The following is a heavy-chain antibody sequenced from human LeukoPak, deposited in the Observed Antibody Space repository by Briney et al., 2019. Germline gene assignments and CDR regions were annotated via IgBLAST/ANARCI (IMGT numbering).Heavy chain of an antibody. CDR2: IYPGDSDT. Sequence: NLGESLKISCQGSGYTFTSYWIGWVRQMPGKGLEWMGIIYPGDSDTRYSPSFQGQVTISADKSISTAYLQWSSLKASDTAMYFCARHPSIVRTTSMSDYWGQGTLVTVSS. CDR3: ARHPSIVRTTSMSDY. CDR1: GYTFTSYW. V-gene: IGHV5-51*01. D-gene: IGHD1-26*01. J-gene: IGHJ4*02.